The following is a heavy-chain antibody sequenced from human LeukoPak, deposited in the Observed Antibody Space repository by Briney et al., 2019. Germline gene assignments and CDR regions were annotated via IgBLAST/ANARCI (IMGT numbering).Heavy chain of an antibody. D-gene: IGHD4-23*01. CDR2: ISWNSGSI. CDR3: AGGSYDYGGNSLFDY. CDR1: GFTFDDYA. V-gene: IGHV3-9*01. Sequence: GRSLRLSCAASGFTFDDYAMHWVRQAPGKGLEWVSGISWNSGSIGYADSVKGRFTISRDNAKNSLYLQMNSLRAEDTALYYCAGGSYDYGGNSLFDYWGQGTLVTVSS. J-gene: IGHJ4*02.